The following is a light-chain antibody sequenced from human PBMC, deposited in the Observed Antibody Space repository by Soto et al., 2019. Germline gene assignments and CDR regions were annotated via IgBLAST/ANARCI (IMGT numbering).Light chain of an antibody. V-gene: IGLV2-11*01. CDR3: CSYTGSSSYA. J-gene: IGLJ1*01. CDR2: DVS. CDR1: SSDVGGYNF. Sequence: QSALTQPRSVSESPGQSVTISCTGTSSDVGGYNFVSWYQQHPDKAPKLMIYDVSKRPSGVPDRFSGSKSGYTASLTISGLQADDEADYYCCSYTGSSSYAFGTWTKVTVL.